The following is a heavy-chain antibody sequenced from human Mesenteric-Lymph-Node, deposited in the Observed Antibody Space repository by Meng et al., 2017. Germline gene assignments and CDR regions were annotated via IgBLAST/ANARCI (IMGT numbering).Heavy chain of an antibody. J-gene: IGHJ4*02. CDR3: AQRVGTTVTHLDY. V-gene: IGHV3-23*01. D-gene: IGHD4-17*01. Sequence: GESLKISCAASGFTFRNYAMTWVRQAPGKGPEWVSDINSSADITDYVDSVKGRFTISRDNSRNVLYLQMNSLRVEDTAIYYCAQRVGTTVTHLDYWGQGTLVTVSS. CDR2: INSSADIT. CDR1: GFTFRNYA.